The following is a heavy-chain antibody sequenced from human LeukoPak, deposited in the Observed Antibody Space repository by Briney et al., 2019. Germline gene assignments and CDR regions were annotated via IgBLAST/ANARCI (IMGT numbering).Heavy chain of an antibody. D-gene: IGHD6-13*01. V-gene: IGHV3-21*01. J-gene: IGHJ4*02. CDR2: ISSSSSYI. CDR1: GFTFSSYS. CDR3: AREGAAAAPY. Sequence: GGSLRLSCSASGFTFSSYSMNWVRQAPGKGLEWVSAISSSSSYIYYADSVKGRFTISRDNARNSLYLQMNSLRAEDTAMYYCAREGAAAAPYWGQGTLVTVSS.